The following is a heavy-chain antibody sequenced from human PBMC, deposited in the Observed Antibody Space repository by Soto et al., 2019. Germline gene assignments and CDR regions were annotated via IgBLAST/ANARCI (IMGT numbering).Heavy chain of an antibody. CDR1: GFSLSTSGVG. D-gene: IGHD2-21*02. CDR2: IYWDDDK. Sequence: QITLKESGPPLVKPTQTLTLTCTFSGFSLSTSGVGVGWIRQPPGKALELLALIYWDDDKRYSPSLSSRLTINKDPSKNQVVLTMTNMDPVDTATYYCIQSRCGGDCLQSYASHYYYGMDVWGQGTTVTVSS. CDR3: IQSRCGGDCLQSYASHYYYGMDV. V-gene: IGHV2-5*02. J-gene: IGHJ6*02.